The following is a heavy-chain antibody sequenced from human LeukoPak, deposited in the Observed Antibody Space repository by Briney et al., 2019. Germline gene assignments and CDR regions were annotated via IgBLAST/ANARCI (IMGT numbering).Heavy chain of an antibody. J-gene: IGHJ3*02. D-gene: IGHD3-22*01. CDR1: GFTFSDHH. CDR3: ARPGRCDSSGYSLDDFDI. CDR2: IRNKANSYTT. V-gene: IGHV3-72*01. Sequence: GGSLRLSCAASGFTFSDHHLDWVRQAPGKGLEWVGRIRNKANSYTTEYAASVKGRFTISRDDSKNSVYLQMKSLKTEDTAVYYCARPGRCDSSGYSLDDFDIWGQGTMVTVSS.